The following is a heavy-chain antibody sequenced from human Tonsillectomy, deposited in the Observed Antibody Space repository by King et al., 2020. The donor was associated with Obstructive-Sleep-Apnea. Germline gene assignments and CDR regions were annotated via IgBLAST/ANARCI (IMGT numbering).Heavy chain of an antibody. V-gene: IGHV3-7*04. D-gene: IGHD6-19*01. J-gene: IGHJ4*02. CDR1: GFSFNEYW. CDR2: IKQDGSEK. Sequence: VQLVESGGDLVQPGGSLRLSCEVSGFSFNEYWMSWVRQAPGKGLEWGANIKQDGSEKLYVDSVKGRFTISRDNAKNSLYLQMNSVRVEDTAVYFCAGGGGWLHEYWGQGSLVTVSS. CDR3: AGGGGWLHEY.